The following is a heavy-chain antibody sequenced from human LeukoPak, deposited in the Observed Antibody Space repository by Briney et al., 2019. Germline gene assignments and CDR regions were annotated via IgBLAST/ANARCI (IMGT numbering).Heavy chain of an antibody. CDR1: GGSISSSNYH. CDR2: IYYSGST. J-gene: IGHJ4*02. CDR3: ARAWDDSSGYPLDY. Sequence: SQTLSLTCTVSGGSISSSNYHWSWVRQPPGKGLEWIGYIYYSGSTYYNPSLKSRVTISVDTSKNQFSLKLSSVTAADTAVYYCARAWDDSSGYPLDYWGQGTLVTVSS. D-gene: IGHD3-22*01. V-gene: IGHV4-30-4*01.